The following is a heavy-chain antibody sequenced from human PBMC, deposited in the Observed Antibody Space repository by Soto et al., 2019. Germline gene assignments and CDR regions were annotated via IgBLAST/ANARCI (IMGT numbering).Heavy chain of an antibody. CDR3: ASGSDYYYYYGMDA. V-gene: IGHV4-31*03. Sequence: SETLSLTCTVSGGSISSGGYYWSWIRQHPGKGLEWIGYIYYSGSTYYNPSLKSRVTISVDTSKNQFSLKLSSVTAADTAVYYCASGSDYYYYYGMDAWGQGTTVNVS. CDR2: IYYSGST. J-gene: IGHJ6*02. D-gene: IGHD1-26*01. CDR1: GGSISSGGYY.